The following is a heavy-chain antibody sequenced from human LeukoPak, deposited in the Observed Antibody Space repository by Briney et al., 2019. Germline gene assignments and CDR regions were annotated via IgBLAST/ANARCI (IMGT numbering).Heavy chain of an antibody. CDR3: ARLDYGKSAY. D-gene: IGHD4-17*01. CDR2: IKEDGGEK. Sequence: GGCRRLSCAATGLTFTTYWMGEIRQAPGKGLEGVANIKEDGGEKYELDSVRGRITISRDNAKNSLFLQMNSLRAEDSAVYYCARLDYGKSAYWGQGTLVTVSS. V-gene: IGHV3-7*04. J-gene: IGHJ4*02. CDR1: GLTFTTYW.